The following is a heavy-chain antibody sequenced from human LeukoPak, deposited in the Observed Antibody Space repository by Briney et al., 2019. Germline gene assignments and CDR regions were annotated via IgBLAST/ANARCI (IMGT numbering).Heavy chain of an antibody. J-gene: IGHJ6*02. CDR1: GFTFSSYA. CDR2: ISGSGGST. Sequence: GGSLRLSRAASGFTFSSYAMSWVRQAPGKGLEWVSAISGSGGSTYYADSVKGRFTISRDNSKNTLYLQMNSLRAEDTAVYYCARGGPETGSGDHPSRIAAASNYGMDVWGQGTTVTVSS. CDR3: ARGGPETGSGDHPSRIAAASNYGMDV. D-gene: IGHD6-13*01. V-gene: IGHV3-23*01.